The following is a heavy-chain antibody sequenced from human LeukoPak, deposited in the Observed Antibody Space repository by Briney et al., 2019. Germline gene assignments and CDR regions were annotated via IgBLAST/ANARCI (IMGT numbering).Heavy chain of an antibody. D-gene: IGHD4-17*01. J-gene: IGHJ4*02. V-gene: IGHV1-18*01. CDR3: ARDFTVTTRPFGY. CDR1: GYTFTSYA. Sequence: GASVKVSCKASGYTFTSYAMNWVRQAPGQGLEWMGWISAYNGNTNYAQKLQGRVTMTTDTSTSTAYMELRSLRSDDTAVYYCARDFTVTTRPFGYWGQGTLVTVSS. CDR2: ISAYNGNT.